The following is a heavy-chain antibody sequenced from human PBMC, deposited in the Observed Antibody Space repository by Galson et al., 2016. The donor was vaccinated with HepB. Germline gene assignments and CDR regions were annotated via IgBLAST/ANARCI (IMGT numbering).Heavy chain of an antibody. D-gene: IGHD3-22*01. CDR2: IYSSGTT. V-gene: IGHV4-39*07. CDR3: ARERAHSSGSYLGLSLEAIEY. Sequence: SETLSLTCSVSGASISSSNYFWAWIRQSPGKGLEWIGRIYSSGTTNYNPSLKSRVSMSIDTSKNQFSLRLRSLTAADTAVYYCARERAHSSGSYLGLSLEAIEYWGQGTLVTVSS. J-gene: IGHJ4*02. CDR1: GASISSSNYF.